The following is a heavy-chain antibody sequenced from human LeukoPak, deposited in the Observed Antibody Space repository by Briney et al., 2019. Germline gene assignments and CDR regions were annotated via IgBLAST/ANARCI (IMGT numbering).Heavy chain of an antibody. Sequence: GGSLRLSCEASGFTFSSYYMTWVRQVPGKGLEWVANMNQDGTERNYVDSVKGRFTISRDNSKNSPYLQMNSLRTEDTALYYCAKAAPYSGYDTFFDYWGQGTLVTVSS. CDR2: MNQDGTER. CDR3: AKAAPYSGYDTFFDY. D-gene: IGHD5-12*01. CDR1: GFTFSSYY. J-gene: IGHJ4*02. V-gene: IGHV3-7*03.